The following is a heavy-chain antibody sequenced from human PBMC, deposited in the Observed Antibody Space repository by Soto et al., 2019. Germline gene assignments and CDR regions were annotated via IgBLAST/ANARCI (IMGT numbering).Heavy chain of an antibody. CDR3: ASAGGNSLRFDY. D-gene: IGHD2-21*02. V-gene: IGHV4-31*03. Sequence: TSETLSLTCTVSGGSISSGGYYWSWIRQHPGKGLEWIGYIYYSGSTYYNPSLKSRVTISVDTSKNQFSLKLSSVTAADTAVYYCASAGGNSLRFDYWGQGTLVTVSS. CDR2: IYYSGST. CDR1: GGSISSGGYY. J-gene: IGHJ4*02.